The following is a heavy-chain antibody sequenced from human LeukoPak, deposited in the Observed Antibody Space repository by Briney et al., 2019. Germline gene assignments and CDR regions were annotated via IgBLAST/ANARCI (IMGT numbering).Heavy chain of an antibody. V-gene: IGHV3-33*01. J-gene: IGHJ4*02. CDR2: IWYDGSNK. D-gene: IGHD6-25*01. Sequence: GTSLRLSCATSGFTFNSYGFHWVRQAPGKGLEWVAVIWYDGSNKQYVDSVKGRFTISRDSSKNTLYLQMSSLRVEDTAVYYCARVGNTATIDHWGQGTQVTVSS. CDR1: GFTFNSYG. CDR3: ARVGNTATIDH.